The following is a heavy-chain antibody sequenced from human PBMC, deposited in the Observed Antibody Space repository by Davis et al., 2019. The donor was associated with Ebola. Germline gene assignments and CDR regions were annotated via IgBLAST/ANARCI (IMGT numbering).Heavy chain of an antibody. CDR2: ISSSGSTI. Sequence: GGSLRLSCAASGFTFSDYYMSWIRQAPGKGLEWVSYISSSGSTIYHADSVKGRFTISRDNAKNSLYLQMNSLRAEDTAVYYCARVPRIPWSYYYGMDVWGQGTTVTVSS. V-gene: IGHV3-11*04. CDR1: GFTFSDYY. CDR3: ARVPRIPWSYYYGMDV. J-gene: IGHJ6*02. D-gene: IGHD2-15*01.